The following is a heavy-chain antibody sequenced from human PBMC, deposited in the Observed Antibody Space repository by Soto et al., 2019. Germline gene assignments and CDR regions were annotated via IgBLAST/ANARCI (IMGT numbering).Heavy chain of an antibody. CDR2: INAGNGNT. V-gene: IGHV1-3*01. D-gene: IGHD3-9*01. CDR3: AREDVYYDILAGPRPFSMDV. CDR1: GYTFTSYA. Sequence: ASVKVSCKASGYTFTSYAMHWVRQAPGQRLEWMGWINAGNGNTKYSQKFQGRVTITRDTSASTAYMELSSLRSEDTAVYYCAREDVYYDILAGPRPFSMDVWGQGTTVTVSS. J-gene: IGHJ6*02.